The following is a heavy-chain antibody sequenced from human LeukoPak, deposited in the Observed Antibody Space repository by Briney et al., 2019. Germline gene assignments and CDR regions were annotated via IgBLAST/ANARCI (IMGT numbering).Heavy chain of an antibody. CDR1: GYTFTSYG. J-gene: IGHJ4*02. CDR2: ISAYNGNT. D-gene: IGHD2-2*01. CDR3: ARGGGYCSSTSCPLPDY. Sequence: VASVKVSCKASGYTFTSYGISRVRQAPGQGLEWMGWISAYNGNTNYAQKLQGRVTMTTDTSTSTAYMELRSLRSDDTAVYYCARGGGYCSSTSCPLPDYWGQGTLVTVSS. V-gene: IGHV1-18*01.